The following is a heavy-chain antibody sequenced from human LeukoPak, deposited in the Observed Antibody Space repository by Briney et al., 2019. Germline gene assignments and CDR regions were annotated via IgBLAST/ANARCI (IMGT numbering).Heavy chain of an antibody. J-gene: IGHJ5*02. CDR3: GAIVVARGWFDP. V-gene: IGHV1-69*01. Sequence: SVKVSCKASGGTFSSHAMSWVRQAPGQGLEWMGGIIPIFGTANYAQKFQGRVTITADESTSTAYMELSSLRSEDTAVYYCGAIVVARGWFDPWGQGTLVTVSS. CDR2: IIPIFGTA. CDR1: GGTFSSHA. D-gene: IGHD2-2*01.